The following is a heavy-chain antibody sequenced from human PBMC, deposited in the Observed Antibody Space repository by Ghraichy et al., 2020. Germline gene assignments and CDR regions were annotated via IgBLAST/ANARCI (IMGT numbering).Heavy chain of an antibody. V-gene: IGHV1-69*05. Sequence: SVKVSCKASGGTFSSYAISWVRQAPGQGLEWMGGIIPIFGTANYAQKFQGRVTITTDESTSTAYMELSSLRSEDTAVYYCARGWDESKYFDYWGQGTLVTVSS. D-gene: IGHD1-26*01. CDR3: ARGWDESKYFDY. J-gene: IGHJ4*02. CDR1: GGTFSSYA. CDR2: IIPIFGTA.